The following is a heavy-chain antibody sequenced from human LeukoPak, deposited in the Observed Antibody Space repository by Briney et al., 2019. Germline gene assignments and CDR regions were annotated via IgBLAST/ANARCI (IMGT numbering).Heavy chain of an antibody. V-gene: IGHV3-72*01. CDR3: VRLQAYSIDY. Sequence: PGGSLRLSCAVSGFTFSDHYMDWVRQAPGKGLEWVGRSRNKASSYTTEYAASVKGRFTISRDDSNNSLYLQMDSLKTEDTAVYYCVRLQAYSIDYWSQGTLVTVSS. D-gene: IGHD2-15*01. J-gene: IGHJ4*02. CDR2: SRNKASSYTT. CDR1: GFTFSDHY.